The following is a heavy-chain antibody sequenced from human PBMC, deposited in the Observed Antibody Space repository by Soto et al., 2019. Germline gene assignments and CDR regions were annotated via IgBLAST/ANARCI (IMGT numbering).Heavy chain of an antibody. CDR3: ARERDGYNYAFDI. V-gene: IGHV3-33*01. CDR1: GFTFSSYG. J-gene: IGHJ3*02. CDR2: IWYDGSNK. Sequence: QVQLVESGGGVVQPGRSLRLSCAASGFTFSSYGMHWVRQAPGKGLEWVAVIWYDGSNKYYADSVKGRFTISRENSKNTLYLQMNSLRAEDTAVYYCARERDGYNYAFDIWGQGTMVTVSS. D-gene: IGHD5-12*01.